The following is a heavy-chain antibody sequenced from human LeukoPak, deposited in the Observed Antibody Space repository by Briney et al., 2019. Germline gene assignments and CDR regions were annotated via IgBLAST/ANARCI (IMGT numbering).Heavy chain of an antibody. D-gene: IGHD3-10*01. J-gene: IGHJ4*02. CDR1: GFTFSSYW. V-gene: IGHV3-74*01. Sequence: GGSLRLSCAASGFTFSSYWMHWVRQVPGKGLVWVSRINSDGSSTSYADSVKGRFTISRDNAKNTLYVQMNSLRAEDTAVYYCTTGIGNYYYYWGQGTLVTVAS. CDR3: TTGIGNYYYY. CDR2: INSDGSST.